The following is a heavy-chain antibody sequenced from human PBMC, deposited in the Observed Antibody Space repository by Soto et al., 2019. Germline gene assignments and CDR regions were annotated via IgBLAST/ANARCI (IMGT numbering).Heavy chain of an antibody. J-gene: IGHJ6*02. V-gene: IGHV4-39*01. D-gene: IGHD2-15*01. CDR1: GYSVTSSDYY. CDR3: APLSVSLSGPYGIHV. CDR2: MFYSGLT. Sequence: SETLSLTCSVSGYSVTSSDYYWAWIRQPPGKGLEWIGSMFYSGLTYYNPSLKSRVTLSVDTSKNQFSVRLNSVPAADTAVYYCAPLSVSLSGPYGIHVWGQGTTVTVSS.